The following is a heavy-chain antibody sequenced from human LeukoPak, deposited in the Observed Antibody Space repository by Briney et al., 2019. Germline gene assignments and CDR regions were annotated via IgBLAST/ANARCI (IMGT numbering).Heavy chain of an antibody. Sequence: GRTLRLFRAASLLTYNFYATSAVPPGPRKGLEWVSGISDNEGTTYYTDCVKGRFTISRDNSKNTVYLQINNLRAGGTAVYFCARHDSFIPYWGQGTLVTVSS. V-gene: IGHV3-23*01. CDR2: ISDNEGTT. CDR3: ARHDSFIPY. CDR1: LLTYNFYA. D-gene: IGHD5-18*01. J-gene: IGHJ4*02.